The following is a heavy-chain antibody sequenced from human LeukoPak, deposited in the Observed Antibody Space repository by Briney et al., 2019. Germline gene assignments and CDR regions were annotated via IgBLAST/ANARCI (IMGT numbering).Heavy chain of an antibody. D-gene: IGHD5-24*01. CDR2: INHSGST. V-gene: IGHV4-34*01. Sequence: SSETLSITCAVYGGSFSGYYWSWIRQPPGKGLEWIGEINHSGSTNYNPSLKSRVTISVDTAKNQFSLKLSSVTAADTAVYYCARRGRWLHTIDYWGQGTLVTVSS. CDR1: GGSFSGYY. CDR3: ARRGRWLHTIDY. J-gene: IGHJ4*02.